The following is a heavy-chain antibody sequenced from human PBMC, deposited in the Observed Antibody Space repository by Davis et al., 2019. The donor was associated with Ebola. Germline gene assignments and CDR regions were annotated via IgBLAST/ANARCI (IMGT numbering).Heavy chain of an antibody. V-gene: IGHV3-74*01. CDR1: GFTFSSYW. Sequence: HTGGPLRLSCAASGFTFSSYWMHWVRQAPGKGLVWVSRINSDGSSTSYADSVKGRFTISRDNAKNTLYLQMNSLRAEDTAVYYCASKVYYYYGMDVWGQGTTVTVSS. J-gene: IGHJ6*02. CDR2: INSDGSST. CDR3: ASKVYYYYGMDV.